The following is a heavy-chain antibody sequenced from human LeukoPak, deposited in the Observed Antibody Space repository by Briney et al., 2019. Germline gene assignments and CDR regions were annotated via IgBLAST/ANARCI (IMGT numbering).Heavy chain of an antibody. CDR1: GGSISSGSYY. CDR2: IYTSGST. D-gene: IGHD2-2*01. Sequence: SETLSLTCTVSGGSISSGSYYWSWIRQPAGKGLEWIGRIYTSGSTNYNPSLKSRVTISVDTSKNQFSLKLSSVTAADTAVYYCARTDCSSTSCYSGYYNWFDPWGQGTLVTVSS. CDR3: ARTDCSSTSCYSGYYNWFDP. V-gene: IGHV4-61*02. J-gene: IGHJ5*02.